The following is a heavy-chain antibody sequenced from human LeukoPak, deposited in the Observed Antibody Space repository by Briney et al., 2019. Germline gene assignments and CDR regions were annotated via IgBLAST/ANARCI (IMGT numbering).Heavy chain of an antibody. Sequence: SQTLSLTCTVSGGSISSGGYYWSWIRQHPGKGLEWIGYIYYSGSTYYNPSLKSRVTISVDTSKNQFSLKLSSVTAADTAVYYCARDSVHSSTYYDPWGQGTLVTVSS. J-gene: IGHJ5*02. CDR2: IYYSGST. CDR1: GGSISSGGYY. D-gene: IGHD2-8*01. CDR3: ARDSVHSSTYYDP. V-gene: IGHV4-31*03.